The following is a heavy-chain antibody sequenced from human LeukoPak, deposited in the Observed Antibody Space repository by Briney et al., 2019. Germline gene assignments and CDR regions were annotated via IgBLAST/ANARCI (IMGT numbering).Heavy chain of an antibody. D-gene: IGHD3-22*01. V-gene: IGHV3-23*01. J-gene: IGHJ4*02. CDR2: ISGSGGDT. Sequence: GGSLRLSCAASGFAFSSFAMSWVRQAPGKGLEWVSAISGSGGDTWYADSVRGRFTISRDNSKNTLYMQVNSLRAEDTAVYYCAKDYYDISGSRYDFWGQGTLVTVSS. CDR3: AKDYYDISGSRYDF. CDR1: GFAFSSFA.